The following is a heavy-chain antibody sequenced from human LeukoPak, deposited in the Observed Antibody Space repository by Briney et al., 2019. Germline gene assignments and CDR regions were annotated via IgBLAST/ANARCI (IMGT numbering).Heavy chain of an antibody. D-gene: IGHD4-17*01. CDR1: GGSISSYY. CDR2: IYYSGST. J-gene: IGHJ2*01. CDR3: ARDPKTTVTNPNWYFDL. V-gene: IGHV4-59*01. Sequence: SETLSLTCTVSGGSISSYYWSWIRQPPGKGLEWIGYIYYSGSTNYNPSLKSRVTISVDTSKNQFSLKLSSVTDADTAVYYCARDPKTTVTNPNWYFDLWGRGTLVTVSS.